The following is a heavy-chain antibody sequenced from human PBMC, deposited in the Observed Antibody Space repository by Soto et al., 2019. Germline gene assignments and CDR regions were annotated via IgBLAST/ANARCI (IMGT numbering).Heavy chain of an antibody. CDR3: ARGLILWFGELSRRGGYYYYMDV. Sequence: QVQLQQWGAGLLKPSETLSLTCAVYGGSFSGYQWTWIRQTPGKGLEWIGAINDSGNINYNPSLKSGVTILVDTAKKQISLKLSSVTAADTAVYYCARGLILWFGELSRRGGYYYYMDVWGKGTTVTVSS. V-gene: IGHV4-34*01. J-gene: IGHJ6*03. D-gene: IGHD3-10*01. CDR1: GGSFSGYQ. CDR2: INDSGNI.